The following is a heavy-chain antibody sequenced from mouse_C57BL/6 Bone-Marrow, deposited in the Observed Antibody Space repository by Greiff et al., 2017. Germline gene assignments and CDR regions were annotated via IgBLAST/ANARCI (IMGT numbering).Heavy chain of an antibody. CDR3: ARNYGSSFSYWYFDV. J-gene: IGHJ1*03. D-gene: IGHD1-1*01. Sequence: QVQLQQPGAELVKPGASVKMSCKASGYTFTSYWLTWVKQRPGQGLEWIGDIYPGSGSTNYNEKFKSKATLTVDTSSSTAYMQLSSLTSEDSAVYYCARNYGSSFSYWYFDVWGTGTTVTVSS. V-gene: IGHV1-55*01. CDR1: GYTFTSYW. CDR2: IYPGSGST.